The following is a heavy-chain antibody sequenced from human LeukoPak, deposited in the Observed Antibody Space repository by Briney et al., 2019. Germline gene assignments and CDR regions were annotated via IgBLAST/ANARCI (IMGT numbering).Heavy chain of an antibody. CDR3: ARVGGYHDFWSGYYGLDY. D-gene: IGHD3-3*01. CDR1: GGSISSYY. V-gene: IGHV4-59*01. CDR2: IYYSGST. J-gene: IGHJ4*02. Sequence: SETLSLTCTVSGGSISSYYWSWIRQPPGKGLEWIGYIYYSGSTNYNPSLKSRVTISVGTSKNQFSLKLSSVTAADTAVYYCARVGGYHDFWSGYYGLDYWGQGTLVTVSS.